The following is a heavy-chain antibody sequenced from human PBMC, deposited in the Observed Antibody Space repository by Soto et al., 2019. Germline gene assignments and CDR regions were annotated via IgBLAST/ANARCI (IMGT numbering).Heavy chain of an antibody. CDR1: GGSISSSSYY. J-gene: IGHJ5*02. Sequence: NPSETLSLTCTVSGGSISSSSYYWGWIRQPPGKGLEWIGSIYYSGSTYHNPSLKSRVTISVDTSKNQFSLKLSSVTAADTAVYYCARPSGYCSSTSCYNWFDPWGQGTLVTVSS. V-gene: IGHV4-39*01. D-gene: IGHD2-2*01. CDR2: IYYSGST. CDR3: ARPSGYCSSTSCYNWFDP.